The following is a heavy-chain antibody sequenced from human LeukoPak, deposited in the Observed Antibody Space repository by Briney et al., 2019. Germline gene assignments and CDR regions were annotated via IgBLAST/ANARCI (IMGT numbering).Heavy chain of an antibody. CDR1: GGSITSGGYY. D-gene: IGHD3-10*01. V-gene: IGHV4-31*03. CDR3: ARVVTMVRGVTYNWFDP. J-gene: IGHJ5*02. CDR2: IYYSGST. Sequence: SETLSLTCTVSGGSITSGGYYWSWIRQHPGKGLEWIGYIYYSGSTYYNPSLKSRVTLSVDTSKSQFSLKLSSVTAADTAVYYCARVVTMVRGVTYNWFDPWGQGTLVTVSS.